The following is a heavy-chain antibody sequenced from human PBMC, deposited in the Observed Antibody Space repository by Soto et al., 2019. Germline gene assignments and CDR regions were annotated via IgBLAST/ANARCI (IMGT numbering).Heavy chain of an antibody. CDR3: ARGDNVLSPKAPMDV. Sequence: GSLRLSCAASGFTFSDYYMSWIRQAPGKGLEWVSYISSSSSYTNYADSVKGRFTISRDNAKNSLYLRMNSLRAEDTAVYYCARGDNVLSPKAPMDVWGQGTTVTVSS. D-gene: IGHD2-15*01. V-gene: IGHV3-11*06. CDR1: GFTFSDYY. J-gene: IGHJ6*02. CDR2: ISSSSSYT.